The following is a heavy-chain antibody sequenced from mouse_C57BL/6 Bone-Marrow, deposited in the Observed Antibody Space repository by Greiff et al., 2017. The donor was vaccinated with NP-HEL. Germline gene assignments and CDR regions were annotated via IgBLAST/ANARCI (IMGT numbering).Heavy chain of an antibody. J-gene: IGHJ4*01. V-gene: IGHV2-4*01. CDR1: GFSLTSYG. CDR3: AILITTVVGAMDY. D-gene: IGHD1-1*01. Sequence: QVQLQQSGPGLVQPSQSLSITCTVSGFSLTSYGVPWVRQPPGKGLGWLGVIWSGGSTDYNAAFISRLSISKDNSKSQVFFKMNSLQADDTAIYYCAILITTVVGAMDYWGQGTSVTVSS. CDR2: IWSGGST.